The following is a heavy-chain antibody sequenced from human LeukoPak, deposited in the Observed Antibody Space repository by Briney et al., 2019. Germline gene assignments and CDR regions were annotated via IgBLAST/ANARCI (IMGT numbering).Heavy chain of an antibody. Sequence: SETLSLTCSVSGGSISNYYWSWIRKPAGRGLEWIGRIYTTGSTSYNPSLKSRATMSVDTSKNHFSLKLSSVTAADTAVYYCARDPTTNDCADNWFDPWGQGTLVIISS. CDR3: ARDPTTNDCADNWFDP. CDR1: GGSISNYY. V-gene: IGHV4-4*07. CDR2: IYTTGST. D-gene: IGHD2-21*02. J-gene: IGHJ5*02.